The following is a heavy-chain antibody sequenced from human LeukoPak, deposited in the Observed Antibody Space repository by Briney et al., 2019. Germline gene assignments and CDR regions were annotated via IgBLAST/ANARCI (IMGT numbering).Heavy chain of an antibody. CDR3: AGISSSWYSPHYYYYYGMDV. CDR2: INPNSRGT. J-gene: IGHJ6*02. CDR1: GYTFTGYY. D-gene: IGHD6-13*01. Sequence: ASVKVSCKASGYTFTGYYMHWVRQAPGQGLEWMGWINPNSRGTNYAQKFQGRVTMSRDTSISTAYMELRRLRSDDTAVYYCAGISSSWYSPHYYYYYGMDVWGQGTTVTVSS. V-gene: IGHV1-2*02.